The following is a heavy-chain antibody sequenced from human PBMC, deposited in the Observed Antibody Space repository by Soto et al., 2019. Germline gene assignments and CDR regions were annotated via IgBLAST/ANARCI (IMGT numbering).Heavy chain of an antibody. CDR1: GGSISSSSYY. CDR2: IYYSGST. CDR3: ARHEGAAAGTFDY. V-gene: IGHV4-39*01. J-gene: IGHJ4*02. D-gene: IGHD6-13*01. Sequence: PSETLSLTCTVSGGSISSSSYYWGWIRQPPGKGLEWIGSIYYSGSTYYNPSLKSRVTISVDTSKNQFSLKLSSVTAADTAVYYCARHEGAAAGTFDYWGPGTLVTVSS.